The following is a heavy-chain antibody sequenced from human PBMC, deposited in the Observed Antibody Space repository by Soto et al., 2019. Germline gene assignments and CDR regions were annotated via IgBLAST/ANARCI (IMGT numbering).Heavy chain of an antibody. V-gene: IGHV3-66*01. D-gene: IGHD4-17*01. CDR2: IYSGGST. J-gene: IGHJ6*03. CDR1: GFTVSSNY. Sequence: GGSLRLSCAASGFTVSSNYMSWVRQAPGKGLEWVSVIYSGGSTYYADSVKGRFTISRDNSKNTLYLQMNSLRAEDTAVYYCARDLTVTPSVYYYYMDVWGKGTTVTVSS. CDR3: ARDLTVTPSVYYYYMDV.